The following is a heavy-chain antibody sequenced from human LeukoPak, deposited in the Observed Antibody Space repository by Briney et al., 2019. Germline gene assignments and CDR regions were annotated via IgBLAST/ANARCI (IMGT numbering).Heavy chain of an antibody. CDR2: ISAYNGNT. CDR3: ARDLGVAVAGLGGY. Sequence: ASVTVSCKASGYTFTSYGISWVRQAPGQGLEWMGWISAYNGNTNYAQKLQGRITMTTDTSTNTAYMELRSLRSDDTAVYYCARDLGVAVAGLGGYWGQGTLVTVSS. CDR1: GYTFTSYG. V-gene: IGHV1-18*04. D-gene: IGHD6-19*01. J-gene: IGHJ4*02.